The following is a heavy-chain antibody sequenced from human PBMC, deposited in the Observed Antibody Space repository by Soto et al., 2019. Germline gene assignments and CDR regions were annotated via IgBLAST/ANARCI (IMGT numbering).Heavy chain of an antibody. Sequence: SETLSLTCTVSGGSISSSSYYWGWIRQPPGKGLEWIGSIYYSGSTYYNPSLKSRVTISVDTSKNQFSLKLSSVTAADTAVYYCARQMVWIPPGDWFDPWGQGTLVTVSS. J-gene: IGHJ5*02. CDR3: ARQMVWIPPGDWFDP. CDR1: GGSISSSSYY. V-gene: IGHV4-39*01. D-gene: IGHD2-8*01. CDR2: IYYSGST.